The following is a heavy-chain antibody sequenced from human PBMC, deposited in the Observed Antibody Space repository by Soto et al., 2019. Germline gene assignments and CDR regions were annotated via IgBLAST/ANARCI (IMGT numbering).Heavy chain of an antibody. Sequence: PXLXCAASGFTFTRXRMNWVLHAPGKGLEWVSSISSTTNYIYYGDSMKGRFTISRDNAKNSLYLEMNSLRAEDTDVYYCARESEDLTSNFDYWGQGTLVTVSS. CDR2: ISSTTNYI. CDR3: ARESEDLTSNFDY. V-gene: IGHV3-21*06. J-gene: IGHJ4*02. CDR1: GFTFTRXR.